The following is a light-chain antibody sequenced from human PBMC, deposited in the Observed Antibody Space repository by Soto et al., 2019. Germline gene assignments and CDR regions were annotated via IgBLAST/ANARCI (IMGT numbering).Light chain of an antibody. J-gene: IGKJ1*01. V-gene: IGKV3-20*01. Sequence: IVLTQSPGTLSLSPGERTTLSCRASQSISRYLAWYQQKPCQGPRLLXXXPPXRXXXXLDTLGXSGSATDSNLTINRLEPEDFALYYCQQYGSSPPTFGQGTKVDI. CDR3: QQYGSSPPT. CDR1: QSISRY. CDR2: XPP.